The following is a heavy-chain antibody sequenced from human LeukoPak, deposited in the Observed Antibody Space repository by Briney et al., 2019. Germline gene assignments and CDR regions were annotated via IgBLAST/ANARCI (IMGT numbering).Heavy chain of an antibody. V-gene: IGHV3-23*01. CDR3: AKESSGYYYDFDY. J-gene: IGHJ4*02. D-gene: IGHD3-22*01. CDR1: GFTFSSYA. Sequence: GGSLRLSCAASGFTFSSYAMSWVRRAPGKGLKWVSTISGSGSTTYHADSVKGRFTISRDSSKNTLYLQMNSLRAEDTAVYYCAKESSGYYYDFDYWGQGTLVTVSS. CDR2: ISGSGSTT.